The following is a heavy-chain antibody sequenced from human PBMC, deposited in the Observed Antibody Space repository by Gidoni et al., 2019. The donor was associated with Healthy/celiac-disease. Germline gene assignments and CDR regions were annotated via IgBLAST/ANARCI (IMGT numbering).Heavy chain of an antibody. CDR1: GFTFSRYA. J-gene: IGHJ4*02. CDR2: ISGSGGST. V-gene: IGHV3-23*04. D-gene: IGHD3-3*01. Sequence: EVQLVESGGGFVQRGGSLRLSCTACGFTFSRYAMSWVRQAPGKGLEWVSAISGSGGSTYYADSVKGRFTISRDNSKNTLYLQMNSLRAEDTAVYYCAKDVNVLRFLECSSDYWGQGTLVTVSS. CDR3: AKDVNVLRFLECSSDY.